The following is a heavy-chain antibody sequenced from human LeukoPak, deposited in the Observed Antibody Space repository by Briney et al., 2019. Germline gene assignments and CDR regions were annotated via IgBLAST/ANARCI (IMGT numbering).Heavy chain of an antibody. CDR1: GFTFSSYS. CDR2: ISSSSSYI. Sequence: GGSLRLSCAASGFTFSSYSMNWVRQAPGRGLEWVSSISSSSSYIYYADSVKGRFTISRDNAKNSLYLQMNSLRAEDTAVYYCARSMRQQLVTDTPAPHEVFYYYYYYMDVWGKGTTVTVSS. J-gene: IGHJ6*03. CDR3: ARSMRQQLVTDTPAPHEVFYYYYYYMDV. V-gene: IGHV3-21*01. D-gene: IGHD6-13*01.